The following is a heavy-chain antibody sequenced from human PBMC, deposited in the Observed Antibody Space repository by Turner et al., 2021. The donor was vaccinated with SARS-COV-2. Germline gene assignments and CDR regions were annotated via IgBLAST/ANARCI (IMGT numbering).Heavy chain of an antibody. J-gene: IGHJ4*02. CDR1: GGSFSGYY. CDR3: ARGRAAAAGHFDY. CDR2: INHSGST. Sequence: VQLQQWGAGLLKPSETLSLTCAVYGGSFSGYYWSWIRQPPGKGLEWIGEINHSGSTNYNPSLKSRVTISVDTSKNQFSLKLSSVTAADTAVYYCARGRAAAAGHFDYWGQGTLVTVSS. D-gene: IGHD6-13*01. V-gene: IGHV4-34*01.